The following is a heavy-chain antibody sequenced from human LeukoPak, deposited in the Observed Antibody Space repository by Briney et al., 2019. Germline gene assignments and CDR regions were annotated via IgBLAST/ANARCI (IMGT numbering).Heavy chain of an antibody. D-gene: IGHD1-26*01. J-gene: IGHJ4*02. CDR1: GGSISTYY. V-gene: IGHV4-59*01. Sequence: SETLSLTCSVSGGSISTYYWSWVRQPPGKGLEWIGYIYHTGSAHYNPSLKSRVTMSVDTSKNQFSLKMSSVTAADTAVYYCAGSGSYYHFDYWGQGTLVTVSS. CDR3: AGSGSYYHFDY. CDR2: IYHTGSA.